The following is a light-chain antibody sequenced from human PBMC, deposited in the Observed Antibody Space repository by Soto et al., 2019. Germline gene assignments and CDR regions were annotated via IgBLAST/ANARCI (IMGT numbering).Light chain of an antibody. CDR1: QSISSY. V-gene: IGKV3-20*01. J-gene: IGKJ2*01. Sequence: EIVLTQSPGTLSLSPGERATLPCRACQSISSYLAWYQQKPGQAPRLLISGASTRATGIPDRFXXXXXXXXXXXXISRLEPEDFAVYYCQQYGSSPYTFGQGTNLEIK. CDR2: GAS. CDR3: QQYGSSPYT.